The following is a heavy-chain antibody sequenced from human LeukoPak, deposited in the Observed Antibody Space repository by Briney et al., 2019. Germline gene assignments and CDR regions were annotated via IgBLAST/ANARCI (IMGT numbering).Heavy chain of an antibody. J-gene: IGHJ5*02. CDR1: GYTFTGYY. V-gene: IGHV1-18*04. CDR3: ARDSISLLWFGELLLNWFDP. D-gene: IGHD3-10*01. CDR2: ISAYNGNT. Sequence: ASVNVSCKASGYTFTGYYMHWVRQAPGQGLEWMGWISAYNGNTNYAQKLQGRVTMTTDTSTSTAYVELRSLRSDDTAVYYCARDSISLLWFGELLLNWFDPWGQGTLVTVSS.